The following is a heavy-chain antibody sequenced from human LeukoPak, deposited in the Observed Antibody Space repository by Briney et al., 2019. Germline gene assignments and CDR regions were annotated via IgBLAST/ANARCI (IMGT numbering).Heavy chain of an antibody. CDR3: ARDFNDYFDY. Sequence: GGSLRLSCAASGFTFSSYGMHWVRQAPGKGLEWVAFIRYDGSNKYYADSVKGRFTISRDNSKNTLYLQMNSLRAEDTAVYYCARDFNDYFDYWGQGTLVTVSS. CDR1: GFTFSSYG. CDR2: IRYDGSNK. J-gene: IGHJ4*02. V-gene: IGHV3-30*02.